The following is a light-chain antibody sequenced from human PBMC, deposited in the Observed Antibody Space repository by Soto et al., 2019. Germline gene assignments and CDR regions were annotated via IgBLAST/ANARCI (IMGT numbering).Light chain of an antibody. CDR3: QQYDSYRT. J-gene: IGKJ1*01. V-gene: IGKV1-5*01. CDR1: QNISSW. Sequence: ANIVGLCCRASQNISSWLDWYLQKPGKSSKVLIYDASRWAGGIPARFTGSGSGTEFTLTINSLEPEDFAVYYCQQYDSYRTFGQGTKVDIK. CDR2: DAS.